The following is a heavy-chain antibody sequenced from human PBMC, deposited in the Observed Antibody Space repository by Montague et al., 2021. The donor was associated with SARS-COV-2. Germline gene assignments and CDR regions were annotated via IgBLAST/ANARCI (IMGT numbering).Heavy chain of an antibody. CDR1: GDSVSSNSAA. CDR2: TYYRSKWYT. V-gene: IGHV6-1*01. Sequence: CAISGDSVSSNSAAWNWIRQSPSGGLEWLGRTYYRSKWYTDYAPSVKTRITITPDTSNNQFSLHLNSVTPGDTAVYYCAREGTVPGPRAIYFDDWGQGTLVTVSS. D-gene: IGHD1-1*01. J-gene: IGHJ4*02. CDR3: AREGTVPGPRAIYFDD.